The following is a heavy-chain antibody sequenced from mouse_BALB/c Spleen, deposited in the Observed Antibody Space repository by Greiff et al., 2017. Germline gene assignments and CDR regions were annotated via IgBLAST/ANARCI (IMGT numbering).Heavy chain of an antibody. CDR2: IDPANGNT. V-gene: IGHV14-3*02. J-gene: IGHJ3*01. D-gene: IGHD4-1*01. CDR3: AHLGLAD. CDR1: GFNIKDTY. Sequence: EVKLQESGAELVKPGASVKLSCTASGFNIKDTYMHWVKQRPEQGLEWIGRIDPANGNTKYDPKFQGKATITADTSSNTAYLQLSSLTSEDTAVYYCAHLGLADWGQGTLVTVSA.